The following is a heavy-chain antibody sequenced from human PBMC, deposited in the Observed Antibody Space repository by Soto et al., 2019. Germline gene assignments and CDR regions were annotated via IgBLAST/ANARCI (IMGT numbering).Heavy chain of an antibody. CDR1: GYTFTSYA. Sequence: GASVKVSCKASGYTFTSYAMHWVRQAPGQRLEWMGWINAGNGNTKYSQKFQGRVTITRDTSASTAYMELSSLRSEDTAVYCCAREGVLYCSGGSCYYGSCGKGTLVTVSS. V-gene: IGHV1-3*01. CDR2: INAGNGNT. D-gene: IGHD2-15*01. J-gene: IGHJ5*02. CDR3: AREGVLYCSGGSCYYGS.